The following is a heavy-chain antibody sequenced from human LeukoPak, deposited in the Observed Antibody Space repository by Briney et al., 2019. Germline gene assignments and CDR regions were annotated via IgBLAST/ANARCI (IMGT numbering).Heavy chain of an antibody. CDR2: IRDDGTT. J-gene: IGHJ4*02. D-gene: IGHD6-13*01. CDR1: GFIFRNFP. CDR3: ARGADIAAAGSFDY. Sequence: GGSLRLSCAASGFIFRNFPINWVRQAPGKGLEWISHIRDDGTTDYADSVKGRFTISRDNAKNSLYLQMNSLRAEDTAVYYCARGADIAAAGSFDYWGQGTLVTVSS. V-gene: IGHV3-69-1*01.